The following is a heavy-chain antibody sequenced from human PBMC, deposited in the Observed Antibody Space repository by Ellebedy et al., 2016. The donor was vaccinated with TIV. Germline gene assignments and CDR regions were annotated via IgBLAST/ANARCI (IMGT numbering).Heavy chain of an antibody. CDR3: AKYYDSSVSYYFDY. D-gene: IGHD3-22*01. J-gene: IGHJ4*02. V-gene: IGHV3-23*01. CDR2: ISGCGGST. Sequence: GESLKISCAASGFTFSSYAMSWVRQAPGKGLEWVSAISGCGGSTYYADSVKGRFTISRDNSKNTLYLQMNSLRAEDTAVYYCAKYYDSSVSYYFDYWGQGTLVTVSS. CDR1: GFTFSSYA.